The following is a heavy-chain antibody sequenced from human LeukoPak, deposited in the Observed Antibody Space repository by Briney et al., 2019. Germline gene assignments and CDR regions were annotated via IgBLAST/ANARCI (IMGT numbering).Heavy chain of an antibody. CDR1: GYSFTGYY. V-gene: IGHV1-2*02. CDR2: INPNSGGT. CDR3: ASQWGTYGSGSYYFDY. J-gene: IGHJ4*02. D-gene: IGHD3-10*01. Sequence: GASVKVSCKTSGYSFTGYYMHWVRQAPGQGLEWMGWINPNSGGTNYAQKFQGRVTMTRDTSTSTGYMDLSRLRSDDTAVYYCASQWGTYGSGSYYFDYWGQGTLVTVSS.